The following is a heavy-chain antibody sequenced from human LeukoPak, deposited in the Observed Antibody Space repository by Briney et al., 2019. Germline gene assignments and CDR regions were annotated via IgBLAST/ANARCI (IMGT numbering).Heavy chain of an antibody. V-gene: IGHV3-23*01. J-gene: IGHJ5*01. Sequence: GGSLRLSCAASGFTFSTYATAWVRQAPGKGLEWVSAFSNSGETHYADSVKGRFTISRDNTKNTLYLQMNSLRAEDTAVYYCAKDRHAPGRYCSSTSCFPFDSWGQGTLVTVSS. D-gene: IGHD2-2*01. CDR1: GFTFSTYA. CDR3: AKDRHAPGRYCSSTSCFPFDS. CDR2: FSNSGET.